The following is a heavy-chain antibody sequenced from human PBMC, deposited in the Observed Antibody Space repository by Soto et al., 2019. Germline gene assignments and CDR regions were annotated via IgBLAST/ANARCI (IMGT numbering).Heavy chain of an antibody. Sequence: KESGPTLVKPTQTLTLTCTFSGFSLTTSGVGVGWIRQPPQKALEWLAVIYWDDDERYIPSLKSRLTITKDTSKNQVVLTMTNVDPVDTATYYCAHRRSGYSYAGFDYWGQGTLVTVSS. CDR3: AHRRSGYSYAGFDY. CDR1: GFSLTTSGVG. CDR2: IYWDDDE. J-gene: IGHJ4*02. V-gene: IGHV2-5*02. D-gene: IGHD5-18*01.